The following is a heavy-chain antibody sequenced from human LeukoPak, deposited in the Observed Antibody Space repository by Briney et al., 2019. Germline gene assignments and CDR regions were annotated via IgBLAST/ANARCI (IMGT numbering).Heavy chain of an antibody. CDR1: GYSINSGYF. Sequence: SETLSLTCTVSGYSINSGYFWGWIRQPPGMGLEWIGSIYSSGSTYYNPSLKSRVTISVDTSNNQFSLHLSSVTAADTAVYYCARVTGYMIEDYFDYWGQGTLVTVSS. J-gene: IGHJ4*02. CDR2: IYSSGST. D-gene: IGHD3-22*01. V-gene: IGHV4-38-2*02. CDR3: ARVTGYMIEDYFDY.